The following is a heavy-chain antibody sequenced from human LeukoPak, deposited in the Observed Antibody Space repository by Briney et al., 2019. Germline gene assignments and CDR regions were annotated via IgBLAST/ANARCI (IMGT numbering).Heavy chain of an antibody. CDR1: GSTFTRYY. V-gene: IGHV1-2*02. J-gene: IGHJ3*02. CDR3: ARAVSWYSDAFDI. D-gene: IGHD6-13*01. CDR2: INPNSGGT. Sequence: ASVKVSCKASGSTFTRYYMHWVRQAPGQRLEGMGWINPNSGGTNYAQKFQGRVTMTRDTSISTAYMELSRLRSDDTAVYYCARAVSWYSDAFDIWGQGTMVTVSS.